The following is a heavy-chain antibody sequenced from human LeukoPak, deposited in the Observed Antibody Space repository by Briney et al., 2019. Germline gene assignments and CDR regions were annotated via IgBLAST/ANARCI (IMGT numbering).Heavy chain of an antibody. Sequence: GGSLRLSCAASGFTFSSYGMSWVRQAPGKGLEWVSAISGSGGSTYYADSVKGRFTISRDNSKNTLYLQMNSLRAEDTAVYYCATSFGPVIAAAGTGADWGQGTLVTVSP. V-gene: IGHV3-23*01. CDR1: GFTFSSYG. CDR3: ATSFGPVIAAAGTGAD. D-gene: IGHD6-13*01. CDR2: ISGSGGST. J-gene: IGHJ4*02.